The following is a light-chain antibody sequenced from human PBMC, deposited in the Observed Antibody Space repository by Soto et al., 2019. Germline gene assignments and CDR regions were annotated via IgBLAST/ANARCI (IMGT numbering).Light chain of an antibody. J-gene: IGKJ4*01. V-gene: IGKV3-11*01. CDR2: DAS. CDR1: QSVSSY. Sequence: EIVLTQSPATLSLSPGERATLSCRASQSVSSYLGWYQQKPGQAPRLLIYDASNRATGIPARFSGSGSGTDFTLAISSLEPEDFALYYCQQRRDWPLTFGGGTKVEI. CDR3: QQRRDWPLT.